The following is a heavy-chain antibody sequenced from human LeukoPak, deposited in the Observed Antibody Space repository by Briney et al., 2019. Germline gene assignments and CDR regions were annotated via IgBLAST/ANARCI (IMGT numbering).Heavy chain of an antibody. CDR3: ARRERRGTYYYGSGSYSRFDP. D-gene: IGHD3-10*01. Sequence: SETLSLTCTVSGGSISSSSYYWSWIRQPPGKGLEWIGEINHSGSTNYNPSLKSRVTISVDTSKNQFSLKLSSVTAADTAVYYCARRERRGTYYYGSGSYSRFDPWGQGTLVTVSS. CDR1: GGSISSSSYY. J-gene: IGHJ5*02. V-gene: IGHV4-39*07. CDR2: INHSGST.